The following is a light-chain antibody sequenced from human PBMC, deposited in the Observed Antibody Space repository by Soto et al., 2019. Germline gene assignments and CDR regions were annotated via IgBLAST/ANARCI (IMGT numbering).Light chain of an antibody. CDR1: SSDIGRYNY. CDR2: DVS. V-gene: IGLV2-14*03. Sequence: QSVLTQPASVSGSPGQSITISCTGTSSDIGRYNYVSWYQHHPGRAPKLMIYDVSSRPSGVSNRFSGSKSGNTASLTISGLQAEDEGDYHCSSYTGTTTVVVFGGGTQLTVL. CDR3: SSYTGTTTVVV. J-gene: IGLJ2*01.